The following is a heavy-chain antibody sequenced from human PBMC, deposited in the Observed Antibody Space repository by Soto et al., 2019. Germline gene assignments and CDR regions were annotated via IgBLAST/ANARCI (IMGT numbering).Heavy chain of an antibody. CDR2: IYYSGGT. J-gene: IGHJ5*02. CDR1: GGSISSGGYY. CDR3: ARIAARKNWFDP. Sequence: SETLSLTCTVSGGSISSGGYYWSWIRQHPGKGLEWIGYIYYSGGTYYNPSLKSRVTISVDTSKNQFSLKLSSVTAADTAVYYCARIAARKNWFDPWGQGTLVTVSS. V-gene: IGHV4-31*03. D-gene: IGHD6-6*01.